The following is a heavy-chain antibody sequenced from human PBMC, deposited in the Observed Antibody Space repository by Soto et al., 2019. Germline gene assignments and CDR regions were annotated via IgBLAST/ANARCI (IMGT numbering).Heavy chain of an antibody. J-gene: IGHJ5*02. CDR2: IYYTGTT. CDR1: GGSISSYY. D-gene: IGHD2-2*01. Sequence: SSETLSLTCTVSGGSISSYYWSWIRQPPGKGLEWIGYIYYTGTTNYNPSLKSRVTISVDTSKNQFSLKLSSVTAADTAVYYCARLWYCSSTSCDGLGPFFDPWGQGTLVTVSS. V-gene: IGHV4-59*08. CDR3: ARLWYCSSTSCDGLGPFFDP.